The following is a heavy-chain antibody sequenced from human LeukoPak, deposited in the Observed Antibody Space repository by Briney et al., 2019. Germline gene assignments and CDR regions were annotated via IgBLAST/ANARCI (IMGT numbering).Heavy chain of an antibody. Sequence: SETLSLTCAVYGGSFSGYYWSWIRQPPGKGLEWIGEINHSGSTNYNPSLKSRVTISVDTSKNQFSLKLSSVTAADTAVYYRARLSSSWYLYWGQGTLVTVSS. CDR2: INHSGST. J-gene: IGHJ4*02. CDR1: GGSFSGYY. CDR3: ARLSSSWYLY. D-gene: IGHD6-13*01. V-gene: IGHV4-34*01.